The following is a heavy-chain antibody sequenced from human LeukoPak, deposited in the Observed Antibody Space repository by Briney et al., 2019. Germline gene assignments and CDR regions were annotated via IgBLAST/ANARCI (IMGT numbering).Heavy chain of an antibody. CDR1: GFTFSRCA. J-gene: IGHJ4*02. Sequence: PGGSLRLSCEASGFTFSRCAMNWVRQAPGKGLERVSSISTGGDITHYADSVKGRLTISRDNSRNTVFLQMNSLRAEDTATYYCAKAYCSSSSCYTDHWGQGTLATVSS. V-gene: IGHV3-23*01. D-gene: IGHD2-2*02. CDR3: AKAYCSSSSCYTDH. CDR2: ISTGGDIT.